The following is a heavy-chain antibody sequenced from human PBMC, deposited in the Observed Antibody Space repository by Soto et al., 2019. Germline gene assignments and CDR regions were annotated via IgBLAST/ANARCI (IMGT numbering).Heavy chain of an antibody. CDR2: IIPIFGTA. J-gene: IGHJ1*01. D-gene: IGHD3-22*01. CDR1: GGTFSSYA. Sequence: QVQLVQSGAEVKKPGSSVKVSCKASGGTFSSYAISWVRQAPGQGLEWMGGIIPIFGTANYAQKFQGGVTITADESPSTAYMELGSLRSADTAVYYCARDLGDSSGSITPLHHWGQGTLVTASS. CDR3: ARDLGDSSGSITPLHH. V-gene: IGHV1-69*12.